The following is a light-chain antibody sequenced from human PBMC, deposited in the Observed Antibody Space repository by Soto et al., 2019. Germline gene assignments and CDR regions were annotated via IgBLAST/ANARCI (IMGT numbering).Light chain of an antibody. Sequence: QSVLTQPASVSGSPGQSIAISCSGSSSDLGIYNYVSWYQQHPGKVPKLIIFEVTNRPSGVSNRFSGSKSGNTASLTISGLQDEEEAYSSCSSYTTRSTRVFGTGTKVTV. CDR2: EVT. J-gene: IGLJ1*01. CDR3: SSYTTRSTRV. CDR1: SSDLGIYNY. V-gene: IGLV2-14*01.